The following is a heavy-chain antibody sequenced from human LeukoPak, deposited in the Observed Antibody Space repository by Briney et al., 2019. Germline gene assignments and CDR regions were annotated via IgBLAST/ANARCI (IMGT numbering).Heavy chain of an antibody. Sequence: PGGALRLSCAESGVTFDEYAMQWVREAPGKGRERGSGISGNGGSIDYAESVRGGFTISRDNAKTSLYLQMNSLRAEDTALYYCAKDIGSCLFYGIDVWGQGTPVTVSS. J-gene: IGHJ6*02. D-gene: IGHD6-19*01. CDR3: AKDIGSCLFYGIDV. CDR2: ISGNGGSI. CDR1: GVTFDEYA. V-gene: IGHV3-9*01.